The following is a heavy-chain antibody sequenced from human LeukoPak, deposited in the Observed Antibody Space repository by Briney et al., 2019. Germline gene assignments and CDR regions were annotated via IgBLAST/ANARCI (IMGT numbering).Heavy chain of an antibody. CDR3: ARDAVFAAFDI. D-gene: IGHD1-14*01. Sequence: PSETLSLTCTVSGASINSGSYYWTWIRQPAGKGLEWIGRIYASGNTDYSPSLKSRLTISLDTSKNQFSLRLSSVTAADTAVYYCARDAVFAAFDIWGQGTMVTVSS. J-gene: IGHJ3*02. CDR1: GASINSGSYY. CDR2: IYASGNT. V-gene: IGHV4-61*02.